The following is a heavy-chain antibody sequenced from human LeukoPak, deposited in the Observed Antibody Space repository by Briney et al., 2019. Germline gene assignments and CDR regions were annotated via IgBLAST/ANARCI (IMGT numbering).Heavy chain of an antibody. Sequence: ASVKVSCKASGDTFTGYYMHWVRQAPGQGLEWMGWINPNSGGTNYAQKFQGWVTMTRDTSISTAYMELSRLRSDDTAVYYCARDLTWGYEDQGAFDIWGQGTMVTVSS. CDR2: INPNSGGT. V-gene: IGHV1-2*04. D-gene: IGHD5-18*01. CDR3: ARDLTWGYEDQGAFDI. J-gene: IGHJ3*02. CDR1: GDTFTGYY.